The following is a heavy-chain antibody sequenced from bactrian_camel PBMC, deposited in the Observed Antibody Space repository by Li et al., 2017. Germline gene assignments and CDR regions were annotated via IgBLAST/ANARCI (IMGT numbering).Heavy chain of an antibody. J-gene: IGHJ6*01. CDR1: GFYFSDYA. D-gene: IGHD1*01. Sequence: QLVESVGGLVQPGESLRLSCAASGFYFSDYAMYWVRQAPGKGIEWVSSINEDGDDTYYAESVKGRFTISRDNAKNTVYLQMNGLKPEDTAVYYCVRRVAYTWSGFGYWGQGTQVTVS. CDR3: VRRVAYTWSGFGY. CDR2: INEDGDDT. V-gene: IGHV3S25*01.